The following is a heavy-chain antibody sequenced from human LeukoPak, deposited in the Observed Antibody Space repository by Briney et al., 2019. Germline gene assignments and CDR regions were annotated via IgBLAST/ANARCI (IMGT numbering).Heavy chain of an antibody. CDR3: AREPEY. D-gene: IGHD1-14*01. J-gene: IGHJ1*01. CDR1: GGSFSTYY. CDR2: IYNSGAT. V-gene: IGHV4-59*01. Sequence: SETLSLTCSVSGGSFSTYYWTWIRQPPGKGLEWIGCIYNSGATYYNPSFKSRVTISVDSSKNQFSLKLTSVTAADTAIYFCAREPEYWGQGALVTVSS.